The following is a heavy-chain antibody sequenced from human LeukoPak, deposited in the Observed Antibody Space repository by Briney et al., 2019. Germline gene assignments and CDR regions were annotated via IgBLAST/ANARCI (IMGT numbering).Heavy chain of an antibody. CDR3: ARVRYSSGWSFDY. D-gene: IGHD6-19*01. CDR1: GFTFSSYW. CDR2: INSDGSST. J-gene: IGHJ4*02. V-gene: IGHV3-74*01. Sequence: GGSLRLSCAASGFTFSSYWMHWVRQAPGKGLVWVSRINSDGSSTCYADSVKGRFTISRDNSKNTLYLQMNSLRAEDTAVYYCARVRYSSGWSFDYWGEETLVTVSS.